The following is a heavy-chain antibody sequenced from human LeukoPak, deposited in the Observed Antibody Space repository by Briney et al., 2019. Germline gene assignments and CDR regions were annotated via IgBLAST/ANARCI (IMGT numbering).Heavy chain of an antibody. J-gene: IGHJ6*03. CDR2: INPSGGST. V-gene: IGHV1-46*01. D-gene: IGHD6-13*01. CDR1: GYTFTSYY. Sequence: GASVKVSCKASGYTFTSYYIHWVRQAPGQGLEWMGLINPSGGSTNYAQKFQGRVTMTRDTSTSTAYMELRSLRSDDTAVYYCARDREYSSSWFGGSYYYMDVWGKGTTVTISS. CDR3: ARDREYSSSWFGGSYYYMDV.